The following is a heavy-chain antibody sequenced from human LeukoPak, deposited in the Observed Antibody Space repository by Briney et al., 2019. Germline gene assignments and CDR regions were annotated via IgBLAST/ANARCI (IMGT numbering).Heavy chain of an antibody. CDR2: ISGSGGTT. J-gene: IGHJ4*02. D-gene: IGHD1-26*01. Sequence: GGSLRLSCEASGFTFSSYAMSWVRQAPGKGLDWVSGISGSGGTTYYADSVKGRSIISRDNSKNTLYLQMNSLRAEDTAVYYCATSLVGATSYYFDYWGQGTLATVSS. V-gene: IGHV3-23*01. CDR1: GFTFSSYA. CDR3: ATSLVGATSYYFDY.